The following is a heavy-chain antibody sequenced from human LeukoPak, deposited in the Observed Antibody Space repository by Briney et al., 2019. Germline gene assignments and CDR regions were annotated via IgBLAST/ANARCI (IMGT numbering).Heavy chain of an antibody. J-gene: IGHJ4*02. CDR1: GYTFTSYG. Sequence: ASVKVSCKASGYTFTSYGISWVRQALGKGLEWMGWISAYNGNTNYAQKLQGRVTMTTDTSTSTAYMELRSLRSDDTAVYYCARDKGSGYDFDYWGQGTLVTVSS. V-gene: IGHV1-18*04. D-gene: IGHD5-12*01. CDR3: ARDKGSGYDFDY. CDR2: ISAYNGNT.